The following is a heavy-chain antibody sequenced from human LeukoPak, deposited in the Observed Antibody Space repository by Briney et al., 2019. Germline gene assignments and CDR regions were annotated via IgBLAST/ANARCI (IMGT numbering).Heavy chain of an antibody. V-gene: IGHV3-53*01. D-gene: IGHD4-17*01. CDR3: AAAVNTGRAEHY. Sequence: TGGSLRLSCAASGFTVSSNYMTWVRQAPGKRLEWVSSINNSGTDTYYEDSVKGRFTISRDNSKNTLFLHINSLSAEDTAVYYCAAAVNTGRAEHYWGQGTLVTVSS. J-gene: IGHJ4*02. CDR2: INNSGTDT. CDR1: GFTVSSNY.